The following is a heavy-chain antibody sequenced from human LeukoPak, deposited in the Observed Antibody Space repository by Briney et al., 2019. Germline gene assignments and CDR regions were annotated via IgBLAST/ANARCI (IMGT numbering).Heavy chain of an antibody. CDR1: GGAFSGYY. D-gene: IGHD6-19*01. J-gene: IGHJ4*02. CDR3: ARVVAVAGTVSYFDY. Sequence: PSETLSLTCAVYGGAFSGYYWSWIRQPSGKGLEWIGEINHSESTNYNPSLKSRVTISVDTSKNQFSLKLSSVTAADTAVYYCARVVAVAGTVSYFDYWGQGTLVTVSS. CDR2: INHSEST. V-gene: IGHV4-34*01.